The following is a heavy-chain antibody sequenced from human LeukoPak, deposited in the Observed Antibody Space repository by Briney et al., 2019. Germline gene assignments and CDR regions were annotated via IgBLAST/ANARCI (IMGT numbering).Heavy chain of an antibody. Sequence: GGSLRLSCAASGFTFSSFAMTWVRQAPGKGLEWVSTLSGSGDKTFNADSVKGRFTISRDNSRNTLYLQLNSLRAEDTAVYYCARIYSGYDFFFDYWGQGTLVTVSS. CDR2: LSGSGDKT. D-gene: IGHD5-12*01. J-gene: IGHJ4*02. V-gene: IGHV3-23*01. CDR3: ARIYSGYDFFFDY. CDR1: GFTFSSFA.